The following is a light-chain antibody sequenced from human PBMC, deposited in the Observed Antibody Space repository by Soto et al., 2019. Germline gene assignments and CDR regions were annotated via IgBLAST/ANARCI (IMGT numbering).Light chain of an antibody. J-gene: IGKJ1*01. Sequence: DIQMTQSPSTLAASVGDRVTISCRASQSIGSWLAWYQQQSGKAPKLLIYKASTLETGVPSRFAGSGSGTEFTLTISSLQPDDFATYYCQQYSNNWTFGQGTKVDIK. V-gene: IGKV1-5*03. CDR1: QSIGSW. CDR2: KAS. CDR3: QQYSNNWT.